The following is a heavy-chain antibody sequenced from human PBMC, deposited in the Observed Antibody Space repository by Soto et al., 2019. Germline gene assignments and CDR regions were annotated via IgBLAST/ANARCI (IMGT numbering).Heavy chain of an antibody. CDR1: GFTFSSYG. CDR3: ARDFQVSSNSYYYYYGMDV. D-gene: IGHD4-4*01. CDR2: IWYDGSNK. Sequence: GGSLRLSCAASGFTFSSYGMHWVRQAPGKGLEWVAVIWYDGSNKYYADSVKGRFTISRDNSKNTLYLQMNSLRAEDTAVYYCARDFQVSSNSYYYYYGMDVWGQGTTVTVSS. V-gene: IGHV3-33*01. J-gene: IGHJ6*02.